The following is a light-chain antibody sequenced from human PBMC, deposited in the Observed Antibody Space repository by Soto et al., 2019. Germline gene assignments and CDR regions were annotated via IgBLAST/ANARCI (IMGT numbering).Light chain of an antibody. CDR3: ASYTSSSTYV. J-gene: IGLJ1*01. CDR1: SSDVGGYNY. CDR2: DVS. Sequence: SGLTQAAAVSGSPGAPITISCTGPSSDVGGYNYVSWYQHHPGKAPKLMIFDVSDRPSGVSNRFSGSKSGNTASLSISGLQAEDEADYYCASYTSSSTYVFGTGTKVTVL. V-gene: IGLV2-14*03.